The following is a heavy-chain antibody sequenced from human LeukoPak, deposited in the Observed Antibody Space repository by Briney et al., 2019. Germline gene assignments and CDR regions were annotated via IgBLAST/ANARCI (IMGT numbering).Heavy chain of an antibody. J-gene: IGHJ3*02. V-gene: IGHV4-30-4*08. Sequence: AQTLSLTCTVSAGATSSGDYYWSWIRQPPGKGREWIGYINYSGSTYYNPSLKSRVTISVDTSKNQFSLKLGSVTAADTAVYYCARVSWTLGYSGYDGDAFDIWGQGTMVTVSS. CDR3: ARVSWTLGYSGYDGDAFDI. CDR1: AGATSSGDYY. CDR2: INYSGST. D-gene: IGHD5-12*01.